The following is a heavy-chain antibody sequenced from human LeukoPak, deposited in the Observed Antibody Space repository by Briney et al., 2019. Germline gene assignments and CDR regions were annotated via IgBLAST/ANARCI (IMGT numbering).Heavy chain of an antibody. CDR1: GYTFTDYF. CDR2: IDPNSAGT. CDR3: AKEVGHNGRFDY. D-gene: IGHD1-1*01. Sequence: ASVKVSCTASGYTFTDYFMHWLRQTPGQGLEWMGWIDPNSAGTLYSQKFQGRVSMTRDMSINTIYMELSSLRSDDTAVYYCAKEVGHNGRFDYWGQGTLVTVSP. J-gene: IGHJ4*02. V-gene: IGHV1-2*02.